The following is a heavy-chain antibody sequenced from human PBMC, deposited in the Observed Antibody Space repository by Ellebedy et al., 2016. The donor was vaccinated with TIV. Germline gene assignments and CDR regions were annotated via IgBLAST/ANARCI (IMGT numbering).Heavy chain of an antibody. CDR2: INNDGSRT. Sequence: PGGSLRLSCAASRVTFRSYWMHWVRQAPGEGLVWVARINNDGSRTNYADSVKGRFTISRDNAESILYLQMNRLRVEDTAMYYCAGDLDVWGQGILVTVSS. J-gene: IGHJ4*02. CDR1: RVTFRSYW. D-gene: IGHD3-3*01. CDR3: AGDLDV. V-gene: IGHV3-74*01.